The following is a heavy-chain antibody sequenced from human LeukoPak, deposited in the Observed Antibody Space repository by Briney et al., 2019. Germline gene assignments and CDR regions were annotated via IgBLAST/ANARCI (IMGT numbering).Heavy chain of an antibody. CDR3: AKGYYDYVWGSYYFDY. V-gene: IGHV3-23*01. J-gene: IGHJ4*02. Sequence: GGSLRLSCAASGFTFSSYAMSWVRQAPGKGLEWVSAISGSGGSTYYADSVKGRFTISRGNSRDTLYLQMNSLRAEDTAVYYCAKGYYDYVWGSYYFDYWGQGTLVTVSS. CDR1: GFTFSSYA. D-gene: IGHD3-16*01. CDR2: ISGSGGST.